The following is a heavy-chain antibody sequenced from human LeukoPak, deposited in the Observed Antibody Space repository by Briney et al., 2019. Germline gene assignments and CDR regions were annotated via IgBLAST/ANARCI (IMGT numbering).Heavy chain of an antibody. Sequence: GGSLRLSCAVSGFSVTNNYMSWVRQAPGKGLEWVSYISSSGSTIYYADSVKGRFTISRDNAKNSLYLQMNSLRAEDTAVYYCARDEAGYYYDSSGYQSFDYWGQGTLVTVSS. CDR3: ARDEAGYYYDSSGYQSFDY. V-gene: IGHV3-11*04. D-gene: IGHD3-22*01. CDR1: GFSVTNNY. J-gene: IGHJ4*02. CDR2: ISSSGSTI.